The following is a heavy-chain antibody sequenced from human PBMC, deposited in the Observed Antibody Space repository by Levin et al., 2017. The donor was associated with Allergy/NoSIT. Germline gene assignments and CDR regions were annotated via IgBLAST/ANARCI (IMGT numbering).Heavy chain of an antibody. D-gene: IGHD1-1*01. CDR3: ARESGNGGYYFDY. Sequence: GESLKISCEASGFTFSSYWMHWVRQAPGKGLVWVSRINSDGSSTNYADSVKGRLSVSRDNAKNTLYLQMNSLRAEDTAVYYCARESGNGGYYFDYWGQGTLVTVSS. CDR2: INSDGSST. V-gene: IGHV3-74*01. J-gene: IGHJ4*02. CDR1: GFTFSSYW.